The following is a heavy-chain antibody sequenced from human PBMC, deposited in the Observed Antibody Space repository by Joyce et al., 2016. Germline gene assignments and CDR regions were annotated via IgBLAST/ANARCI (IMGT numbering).Heavy chain of an antibody. CDR2: IYLVNSDA. V-gene: IGHV5-51*01. Sequence: EVQLVQSGAEVKKPGESLKISCKASGYTVTSYWIGWVRQMPGKGLELMGIIYLVNSDAKYSPSFQGQVTISADKSINTAYMQWSRLKPSDTAIYYCARGLGHYYMDVWAKGTTVTVSS. CDR1: GYTVTSYW. J-gene: IGHJ6*03. CDR3: ARGLGHYYMDV.